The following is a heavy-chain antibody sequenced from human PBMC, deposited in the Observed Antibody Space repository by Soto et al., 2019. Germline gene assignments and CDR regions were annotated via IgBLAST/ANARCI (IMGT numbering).Heavy chain of an antibody. CDR1: GFIFSSYG. D-gene: IGHD3-10*01. Sequence: GGSLRLSCAASGFIFSSYGMHWVRQAPGKGLEWVTVISYDGSNKYYADSVKGRFAISRDNSKNTLYLQMNSLRAEDTALYYCAKDGPYGSGTRGPDFWGQGTLVTVSS. CDR3: AKDGPYGSGTRGPDF. V-gene: IGHV3-30*18. J-gene: IGHJ4*02. CDR2: ISYDGSNK.